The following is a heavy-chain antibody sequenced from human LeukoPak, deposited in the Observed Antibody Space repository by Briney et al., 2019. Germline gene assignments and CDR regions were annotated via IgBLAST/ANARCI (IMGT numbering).Heavy chain of an antibody. CDR1: GFTFSAYW. D-gene: IGHD6-25*01. Sequence: GGSLRLSCEASGFTFSAYWMSWVRQAPGKGLEWVANIKQDGSEKYYVDSVKGRFTISRDNAKNSLYLQMNSLRAEDTAVYYCARDQAAFDYWGQGTLVTVSS. V-gene: IGHV3-7*01. J-gene: IGHJ4*02. CDR2: IKQDGSEK. CDR3: ARDQAAFDY.